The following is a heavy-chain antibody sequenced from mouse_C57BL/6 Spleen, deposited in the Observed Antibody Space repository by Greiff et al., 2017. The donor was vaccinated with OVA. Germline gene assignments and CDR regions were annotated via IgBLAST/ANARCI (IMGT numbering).Heavy chain of an antibody. CDR1: GYTFTDYN. CDR2: INPNNGGT. Sequence: VQLKQSGPELVKPGASVKMSCKASGYTFTDYNMHWVKQSHGKSLEWIGYINPNNGGTSYNQKFKGKATLTVNKSSSTAYMELRSLTSEDSAVYDCARYANWPQGFDYWGQGTTLTVSS. J-gene: IGHJ2*01. D-gene: IGHD4-1*02. V-gene: IGHV1-22*01. CDR3: ARYANWPQGFDY.